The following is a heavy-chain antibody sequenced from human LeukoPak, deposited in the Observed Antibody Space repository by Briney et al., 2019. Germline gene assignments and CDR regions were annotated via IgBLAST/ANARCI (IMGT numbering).Heavy chain of an antibody. CDR1: GGTFSSYA. CDR3: ARGQWLRPYYYYGMDV. V-gene: IGHV1-69*06. CDR2: IIPIFGTA. J-gene: IGHJ6*04. Sequence: GASVKVSCKASGGTFSSYAISWVRQAPGQGLERMGGIIPIFGTANYAQKFQGRVTITADKSTSTAYMELSSLRSEDTAVYYCARGQWLRPYYYYGMDVWGKGTTVTVSS. D-gene: IGHD5-12*01.